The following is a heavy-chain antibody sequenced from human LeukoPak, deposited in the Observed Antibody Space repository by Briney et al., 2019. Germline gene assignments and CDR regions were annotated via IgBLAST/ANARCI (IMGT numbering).Heavy chain of an antibody. CDR3: AKVGLRLGGDY. CDR2: ISSSSSYI. J-gene: IGHJ4*02. Sequence: GGSLRLSCAASGFTFSSYSMNWVRQAPGKGLEWVSSISSSSSYIYYADSVKGRFTISRDNSKNTLYLQMNSLRAEDTAVYYCAKVGLRLGGDYWGQGTLVTVSS. D-gene: IGHD3-16*01. CDR1: GFTFSSYS. V-gene: IGHV3-21*04.